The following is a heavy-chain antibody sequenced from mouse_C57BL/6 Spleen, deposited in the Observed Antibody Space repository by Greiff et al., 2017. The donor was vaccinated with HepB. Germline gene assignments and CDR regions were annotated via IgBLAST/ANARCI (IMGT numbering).Heavy chain of an antibody. V-gene: IGHV1-82*01. D-gene: IGHD2-5*01. CDR3: ARDYSNYLDY. J-gene: IGHJ2*01. CDR2: IYPGDGNT. Sequence: VQLQQSGPELVKPGASVKISCKASGYAFSSSCMNWVKQRPGKGLEWIGRIYPGDGNTNYNGKFKGKATLTADKSSSTAYMQLSSLTSEDSAVYFCARDYSNYLDYWGQGTTLTVSS. CDR1: GYAFSSSC.